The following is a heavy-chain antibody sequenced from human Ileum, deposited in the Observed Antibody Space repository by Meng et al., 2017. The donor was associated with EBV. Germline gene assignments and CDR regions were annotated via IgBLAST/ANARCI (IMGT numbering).Heavy chain of an antibody. Sequence: QAEGQGSGTALVKRAEPLSLTCAVPGVAIGRRVWGRWVGEAPGKGLEWIGETSHSRNTTYSPSLKSVVAISLEKSKTQLPLKLNSVTAADSAVYYWASSDYYRSDYWGQGTLVTVSS. V-gene: IGHV4-4*02. D-gene: IGHD3-22*01. CDR3: ASSDYYRSDY. CDR2: TSHSRNT. CDR1: GVAIGRRVW. J-gene: IGHJ4*02.